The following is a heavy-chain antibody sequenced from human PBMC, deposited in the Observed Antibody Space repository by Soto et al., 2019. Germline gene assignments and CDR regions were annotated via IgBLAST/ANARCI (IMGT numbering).Heavy chain of an antibody. CDR3: ARGPGTDYYYYYYMDV. J-gene: IGHJ6*03. CDR1: GYTFTSYD. CDR2: MNPNSGNT. V-gene: IGHV1-8*01. Sequence: SVKVSCKASGYTFTSYDINWVRQATGQGLEWMGWMNPNSGNTGYAQKFQGRVTMTRNTSISTAYMELSSLRSEDTAVYYCARGPGTDYYYYYYMDVWGKGTTVTVSS.